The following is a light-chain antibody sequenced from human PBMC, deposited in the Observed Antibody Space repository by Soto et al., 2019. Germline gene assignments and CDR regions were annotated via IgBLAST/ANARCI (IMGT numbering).Light chain of an antibody. J-gene: IGLJ1*01. CDR1: IND. CDR3: TSHTTITIR. Sequence: QSVLTQPASVSGSPGQSIIISCTGTINDVSWYQQHPGKAPKLIIYDVSYRPSGASNRFSGSKSGNTASLTISGLQAEDEADYYCTSHTTITIRFGTGTKVTVL. CDR2: DVS. V-gene: IGLV2-14*03.